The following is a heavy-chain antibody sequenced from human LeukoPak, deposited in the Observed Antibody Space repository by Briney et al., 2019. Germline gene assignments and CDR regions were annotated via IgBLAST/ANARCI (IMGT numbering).Heavy chain of an antibody. V-gene: IGHV3-21*01. CDR2: ISYTGTYI. CDR3: ARESRQWLVLGGVDY. J-gene: IGHJ4*02. D-gene: IGHD6-19*01. Sequence: PGGSLRLSCAASAFSLNAYNMNWVRQAPGKGLEWVSSISYTGTYIYYADSVKGRFTISRDNAKNSLYLQMNSLRAEDTAVYYCARESRQWLVLGGVDYWGQGTLVTVSS. CDR1: AFSLNAYN.